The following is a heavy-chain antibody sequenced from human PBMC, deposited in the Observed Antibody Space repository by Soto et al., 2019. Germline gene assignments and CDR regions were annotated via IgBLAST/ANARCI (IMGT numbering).Heavy chain of an antibody. CDR3: AKDPPPAVSSWYSYFDY. V-gene: IGHV3-30*18. CDR2: ISYDGSNK. CDR1: GFTFSSYG. J-gene: IGHJ4*02. D-gene: IGHD6-13*01. Sequence: QVQLVESGGGVVQPGRSLRLSCAASGFTFSSYGMHWVRQAPGKGLEWVAVISYDGSNKYYADSVKGRFTISRDNSKNTLYLQMNSLRAEGTAVYYCAKDPPPAVSSWYSYFDYWGQGTLVTVSS.